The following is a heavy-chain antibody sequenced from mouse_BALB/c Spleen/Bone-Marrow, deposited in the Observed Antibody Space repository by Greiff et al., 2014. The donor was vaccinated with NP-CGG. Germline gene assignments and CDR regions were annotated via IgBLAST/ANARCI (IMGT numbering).Heavy chain of an antibody. J-gene: IGHJ2*01. Sequence: EVNLVESGPGLVKPSQSLSLTCTVTGYSITSDYAWNWIRQFPGNKLEWMGYISYSGSTSYNPSLKSRISITRDTSKNQFFLQLNSVTTEDTATYYCARWGNYGFDYWGQGTTLTVSS. CDR3: ARWGNYGFDY. CDR2: ISYSGST. V-gene: IGHV3-2*02. CDR1: GYSITSDYA. D-gene: IGHD2-1*01.